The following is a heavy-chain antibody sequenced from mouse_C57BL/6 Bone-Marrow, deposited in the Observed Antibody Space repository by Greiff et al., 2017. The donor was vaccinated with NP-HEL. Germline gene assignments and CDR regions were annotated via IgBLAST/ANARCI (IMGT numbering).Heavy chain of an antibody. CDR2: IHPNSGST. CDR3: ERDYARDHFDY. Sequence: QVQLQQPGAELVKPGASVKLSCKASGYTFTSYWMHWVKQRPGQGLEWIGMIHPNSGSTNYNEKFTSKATLTVDKSSSTAYMQLSSLTSEDYAVYYCERDYARDHFDYWGQGTTLTVSS. CDR1: GYTFTSYW. D-gene: IGHD1-1*02. J-gene: IGHJ2*01. V-gene: IGHV1-64*01.